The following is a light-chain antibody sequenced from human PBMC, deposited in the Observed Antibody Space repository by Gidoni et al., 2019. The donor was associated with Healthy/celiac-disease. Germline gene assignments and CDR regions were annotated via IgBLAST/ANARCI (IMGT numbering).Light chain of an antibody. CDR2: EVS. Sequence: QSALTQPASASGSPGPSITISCTGTSSDVGGYNYVSWYQQHPGKAPKLIIYEVSNRPSGVSNRFSGSKSGNTASLTISGLQAEDEADYYCSSYTSSSTLVVFGGGTKLTVL. V-gene: IGLV2-14*01. J-gene: IGLJ2*01. CDR1: SSDVGGYNY. CDR3: SSYTSSSTLVV.